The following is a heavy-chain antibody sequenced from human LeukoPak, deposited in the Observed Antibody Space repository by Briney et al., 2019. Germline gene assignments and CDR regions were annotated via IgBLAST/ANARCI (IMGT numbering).Heavy chain of an antibody. CDR3: TRSNQLLRFGELLEPYFDY. V-gene: IGHV3-49*03. CDR2: IRSKAYGGTT. CDR1: GFTFGDYA. J-gene: IGHJ4*02. D-gene: IGHD3-10*01. Sequence: GGSLRLSCTASGFTFGDYAMSWFRQAPGKGLEWVGFIRSKAYGGTTEYAASVKGRFTISRDDSKSIAYLQMNSLKTEDTAVYYCTRSNQLLRFGELLEPYFDYWGQGTLVTVSS.